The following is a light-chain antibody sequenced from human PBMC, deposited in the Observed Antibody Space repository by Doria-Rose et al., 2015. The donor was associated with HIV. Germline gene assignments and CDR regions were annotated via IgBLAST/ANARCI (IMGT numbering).Light chain of an antibody. CDR1: QSLLYTSKNY. CDR2: WAS. J-gene: IGKJ3*01. V-gene: IGKV4-1*01. Sequence: DIQVTQSPESLGMSLGERATLNCKSNQSLLYTSKNYLAWYQQKQGQPPKLLNYWASTRQSWVPAQFSGSGSGTDFTLTISSLEAEDVAVYYCQQYYDTPSFGPGTTVDIK. CDR3: QQYYDTPS.